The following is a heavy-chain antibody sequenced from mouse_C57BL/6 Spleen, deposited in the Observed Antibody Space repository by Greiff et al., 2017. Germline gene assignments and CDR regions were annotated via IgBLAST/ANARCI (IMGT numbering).Heavy chain of an antibody. J-gene: IGHJ4*01. CDR1: GYTFTGYW. D-gene: IGHD1-1*01. Sequence: VMLVESGAELMKPGASVKLSCKATGYTFTGYWIEWVKQRPGHGLEWIGEILPGSGSTNYNEKFKGKATFTADTSSNTAYMQLSSLTTEDSAIYYCAIITTVVATDYYAMDYWGQGTSVTVSS. CDR2: ILPGSGST. V-gene: IGHV1-9*01. CDR3: AIITTVVATDYYAMDY.